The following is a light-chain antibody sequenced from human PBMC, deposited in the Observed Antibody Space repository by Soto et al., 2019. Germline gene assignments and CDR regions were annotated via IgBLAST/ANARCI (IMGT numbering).Light chain of an antibody. J-gene: IGLJ3*02. V-gene: IGLV2-14*01. CDR1: SSDVGGYSF. CDR3: SSYAASRTWV. CDR2: EVF. Sequence: QSALTQPASVSGSPGQSITISCTGTSSDVGGYSFVSRYQQHPGKAPKLMIYEVFNRPSGVSTRFSGSKSANTASLTISGLQPEDEADYYCSSYAASRTWVFGGGTKVTVL.